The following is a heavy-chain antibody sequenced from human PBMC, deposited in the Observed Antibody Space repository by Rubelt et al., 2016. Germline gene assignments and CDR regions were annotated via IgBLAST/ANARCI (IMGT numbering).Heavy chain of an antibody. CDR3: ARELSSNWYRDFLEAYYYYYGMDV. Sequence: EVQLVESGGGLVQPGGSLRLSCAASGFTFSSYSINWVRQAPGKGLEWVSYISSSSSSIYYADSVKGRFTISRDNGKNSLYLQMSSLRAEDTAVYYCARELSSNWYRDFLEAYYYYYGMDVWGQGTTVTVSS. CDR1: GFTFSSYS. V-gene: IGHV3-48*01. J-gene: IGHJ6*02. D-gene: IGHD6-13*01. CDR2: ISSSSSSI.